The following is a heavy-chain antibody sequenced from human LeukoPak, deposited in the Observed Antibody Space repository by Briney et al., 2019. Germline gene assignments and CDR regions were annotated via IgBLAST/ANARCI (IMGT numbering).Heavy chain of an antibody. Sequence: GASVKVSCKASGYTFTSYGISWVRQTPGQGLEWMGWISPYNGNTNYAQKPQGRITMTTDTSTSTAYMELRSLRSDDTAVYYCARGAGGIMITFGGVIEFDYWGQGTLVTVSS. CDR2: ISPYNGNT. CDR1: GYTFTSYG. D-gene: IGHD3-16*02. J-gene: IGHJ4*02. V-gene: IGHV1-18*01. CDR3: ARGAGGIMITFGGVIEFDY.